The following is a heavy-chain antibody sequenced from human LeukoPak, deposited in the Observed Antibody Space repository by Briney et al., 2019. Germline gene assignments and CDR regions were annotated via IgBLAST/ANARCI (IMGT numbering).Heavy chain of an antibody. J-gene: IGHJ4*02. D-gene: IGHD3-22*01. CDR2: INSDGTIT. CDR3: ARGTLGYHYDTSGYHDY. V-gene: IGHV3-74*01. CDR1: GFTFSNYW. Sequence: PGGSLTLSCAESGFTFSNYWMHWVRQAPGKGLVWVSRINSDGTITSYADSVKGRFTISRDNAKNTLYLQMNSLRAEDTAVYYCARGTLGYHYDTSGYHDYWGQGTLVTVSS.